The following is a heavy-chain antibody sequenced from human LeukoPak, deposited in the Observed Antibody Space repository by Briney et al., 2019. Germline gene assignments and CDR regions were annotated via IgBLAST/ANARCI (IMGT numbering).Heavy chain of an antibody. CDR3: ARDKVVGATHFDY. Sequence: GGSLRLSCAASGFTFSSYNMNWVRQAPGKGLEWVANIKQDGGEIYYVDSVKGRFTISRDNAKNSLSLQMNSLRAEDTAVYYCARDKVVGATHFDYWGQGTLVTVSS. CDR2: IKQDGGEI. V-gene: IGHV3-7*01. CDR1: GFTFSSYN. D-gene: IGHD1-26*01. J-gene: IGHJ4*02.